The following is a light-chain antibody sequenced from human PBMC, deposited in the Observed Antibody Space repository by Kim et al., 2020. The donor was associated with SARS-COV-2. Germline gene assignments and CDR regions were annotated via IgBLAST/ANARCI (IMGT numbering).Light chain of an antibody. CDR2: RDT. CDR3: AAWDGILSGWV. V-gene: IGLV10-54*01. J-gene: IGLJ3*02. Sequence: QAGLTQPPSVSKGLRQTATLTCTGNSDNVGIQGAAWLQQHQGHPPKLLSYRDTNRPSGVSERFSASRSGNTASLTIFGLQPEDEPDYYCAAWDGILSGWVFGGGTQLTVL. CDR1: SDNVGIQG.